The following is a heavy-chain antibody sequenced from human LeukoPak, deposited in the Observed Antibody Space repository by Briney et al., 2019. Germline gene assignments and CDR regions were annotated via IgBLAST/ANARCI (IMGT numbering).Heavy chain of an antibody. CDR3: ARDPPYYYDSSGYYPGGY. CDR1: GFTFSSYG. V-gene: IGHV3-21*01. J-gene: IGHJ4*02. CDR2: ISSSSSYI. D-gene: IGHD3-22*01. Sequence: GGSLRLSCAASGFTFSSYGMHWVRQAPGKGLEWVSSISSSSSYIYYADSVKGRFTISRDNAKNSLYLQMNSLRAEDTAVYYCARDPPYYYDSSGYYPGGYWGQGTLVTVSS.